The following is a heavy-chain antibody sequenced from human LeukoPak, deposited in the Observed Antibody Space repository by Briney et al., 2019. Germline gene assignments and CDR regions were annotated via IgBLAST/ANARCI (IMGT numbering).Heavy chain of an antibody. CDR1: GFTVSSNY. Sequence: PGGSLRLSCAASGFTVSSNYMTWVRQAPGKGLEWVSVIYSGGSTYYADSVKGRFTISRDNSKNTLYLQMNSLRVEDTAVYYCVRLRGYSYGPPDYWGQGTLVTVSP. V-gene: IGHV3-53*01. D-gene: IGHD5-18*01. J-gene: IGHJ4*02. CDR2: IYSGGST. CDR3: VRLRGYSYGPPDY.